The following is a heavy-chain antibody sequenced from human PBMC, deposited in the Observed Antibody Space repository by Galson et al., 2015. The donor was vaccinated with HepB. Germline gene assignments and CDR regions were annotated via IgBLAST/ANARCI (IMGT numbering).Heavy chain of an antibody. Sequence: SLRLSCAASGFTFSNAWMSWVRQAPGKGLEWVGRIKSKTDGGTTDYAAPVKGRFTISRDDSKNTLYLQMNSLKTEDTAVYYCTTGPAAYYYYMDVWGKGTTVTVSS. CDR3: TTGPAAYYYYMDV. V-gene: IGHV3-15*01. CDR1: GFTFSNAW. D-gene: IGHD6-25*01. CDR2: IKSKTDGGTT. J-gene: IGHJ6*03.